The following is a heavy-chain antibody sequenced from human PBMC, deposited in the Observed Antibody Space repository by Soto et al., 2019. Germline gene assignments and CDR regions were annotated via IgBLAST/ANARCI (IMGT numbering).Heavy chain of an antibody. CDR2: IWYDRSIK. Sequence: QVQLVESGGGVVQPGSSLRLSCATSGFTFSNHAMHWVRQAPGKGLEWVAQIWYDRSIKNYADSMKGRFTIPRDSPKNTLLRQMNSLRVEATAVSYCAIDGPRLAPYAFDIWGQGTLVTVSS. CDR3: AIDGPRLAPYAFDI. J-gene: IGHJ3*02. V-gene: IGHV3-33*01. CDR1: GFTFSNHA.